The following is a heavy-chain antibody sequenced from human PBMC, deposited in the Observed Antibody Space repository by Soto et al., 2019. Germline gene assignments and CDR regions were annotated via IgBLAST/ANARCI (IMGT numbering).Heavy chain of an antibody. D-gene: IGHD1-26*01. V-gene: IGHV4-59*01. CDR1: GGSMRNVY. Sequence: SETLSLTCTVSGGSMRNVYWSWIRQPPGKRLEWIGFIFHSGNAKYNPSLKSRVTISIDTSKSQFSLSLDSVTAADTAVYFCARAHAPTLPFEYWGLGNLVNVS. J-gene: IGHJ4*01. CDR3: ARAHAPTLPFEY. CDR2: IFHSGNA.